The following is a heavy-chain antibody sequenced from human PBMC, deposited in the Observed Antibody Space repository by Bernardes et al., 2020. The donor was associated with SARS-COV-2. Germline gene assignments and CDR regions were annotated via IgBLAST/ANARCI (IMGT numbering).Heavy chain of an antibody. CDR3: ARDHWATMATNEPDYYYYYGMDV. J-gene: IGHJ6*02. D-gene: IGHD5-12*01. CDR2: IKQDGSEK. CDR1: GFTFSSYW. V-gene: IGHV3-7*01. Sequence: GGSLRLSCAASGFTFSSYWMSWVRQAPGKGLEWVANIKQDGSEKYYVDSVKGRFTISRDNAKNSLYLQMNSLRAEDTAVYYCARDHWATMATNEPDYYYYYGMDVWGQGTTVTVSS.